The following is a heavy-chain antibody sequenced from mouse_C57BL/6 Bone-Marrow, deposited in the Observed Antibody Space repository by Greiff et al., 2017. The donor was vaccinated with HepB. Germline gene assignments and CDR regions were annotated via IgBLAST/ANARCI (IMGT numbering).Heavy chain of an antibody. J-gene: IGHJ3*01. CDR1: GYTFTEYS. Sequence: VQLQQSGAELVKPGASVKLSCKASGYTFTEYSIHWVKQRSGQGLEWIGWFYPGSGSIKYNEKFKDKATLTADKSSSTVYMERSRLTSEDAAVYFCARHEGELAWFAYWGQGTLVTVSA. CDR2: FYPGSGSI. CDR3: ARHEGELAWFAY. V-gene: IGHV1-62-2*01. D-gene: IGHD4-1*01.